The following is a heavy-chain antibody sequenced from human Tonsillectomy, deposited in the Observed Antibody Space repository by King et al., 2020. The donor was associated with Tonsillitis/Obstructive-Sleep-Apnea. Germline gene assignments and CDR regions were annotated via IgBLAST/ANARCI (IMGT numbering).Heavy chain of an antibody. V-gene: IGHV3-23*04. CDR2: LGGRGVTT. CDR3: AKRVLGLNGYFDR. J-gene: IGHJ2*01. CDR1: GFTFSTYA. Sequence: VQLVESGGGLVQPGGSLRLSCAASGFTFSTYAMSWVRQAPGKGLEWVSALGGRGVTTYYEDSVKGRLTMSRDNSKNTLYLQMNSMRAEDTAVYYCAKRVLGLNGYFDRWGRGTLVTVSS. D-gene: IGHD7-27*01.